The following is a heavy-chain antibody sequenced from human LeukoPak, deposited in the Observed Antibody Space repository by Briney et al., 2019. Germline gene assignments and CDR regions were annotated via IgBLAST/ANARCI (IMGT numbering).Heavy chain of an antibody. CDR2: IYYSGST. Sequence: SETLSLTCTVSGGSISSYYWSWIRQPPGKGLEWIGYIYYSGSTSYNPSLKSRVTISVDRSKNQFSLKLSSVTAADTAVYYCARGRLEAFDIWGQGTMVTVSS. CDR3: ARGRLEAFDI. V-gene: IGHV4-59*12. J-gene: IGHJ3*02. CDR1: GGSISSYY.